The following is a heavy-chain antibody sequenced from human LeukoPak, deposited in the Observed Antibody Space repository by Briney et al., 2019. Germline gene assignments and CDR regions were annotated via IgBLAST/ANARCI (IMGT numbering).Heavy chain of an antibody. CDR1: GFTFSSYA. V-gene: IGHV3-30-3*01. D-gene: IGHD6-13*01. J-gene: IGHJ5*02. Sequence: GGSLRLSCAASGFTFSSYAMHWVRQAPGKGLEWVAVISYDGSNKYYADSVKGRFTISRDNAKNTLYLQMNSLRAEDTAVYYCARGRPGSSSLWFDPWGQGTLVTVSS. CDR3: ARGRPGSSSLWFDP. CDR2: ISYDGSNK.